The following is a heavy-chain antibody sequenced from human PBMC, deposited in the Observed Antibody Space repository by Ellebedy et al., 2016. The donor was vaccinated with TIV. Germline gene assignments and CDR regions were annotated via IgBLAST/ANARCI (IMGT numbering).Heavy chain of an antibody. CDR2: INGNGGST. CDR3: AKPKYSSSSQQGFDS. V-gene: IGHV3-23*01. Sequence: GESLKISXAASGFAFSSYAMSWVRQAPGKGLEWVSTINGNGGSTYYADSVKGRFTISRDNPKNTLYLQMNSLRAEDTAVYYCAKPKYSSSSQQGFDSWGQGTRVTVSS. CDR1: GFAFSSYA. J-gene: IGHJ5*01. D-gene: IGHD6-6*01.